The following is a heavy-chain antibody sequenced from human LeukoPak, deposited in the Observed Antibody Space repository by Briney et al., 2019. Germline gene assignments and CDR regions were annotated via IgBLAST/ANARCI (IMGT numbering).Heavy chain of an antibody. Sequence: SGGSLRLSCAASGFTFSSYWMHWVRQAPGKGLVWVSRVNSDGSSTTYADSVKGRFTISRDNAKNSLYLQMNSLRAEDTALYYCAKDIAAVVISLIDYWGQGTLVTVSS. CDR2: VNSDGSST. V-gene: IGHV3-74*01. CDR3: AKDIAAVVISLIDY. J-gene: IGHJ4*02. D-gene: IGHD3-22*01. CDR1: GFTFSSYW.